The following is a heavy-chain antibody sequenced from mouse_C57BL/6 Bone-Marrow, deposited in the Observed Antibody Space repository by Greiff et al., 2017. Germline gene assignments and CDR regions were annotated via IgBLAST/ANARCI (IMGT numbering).Heavy chain of an antibody. J-gene: IGHJ3*01. CDR1: GYTFTSYW. CDR3: AREGGSPFAY. V-gene: IGHV1-50*01. D-gene: IGHD1-1*01. CDR2: IDPSDSYT. Sequence: VQLQQPGAELVKPGASVKLSCKASGYTFTSYWMQWVKQRAGQGLEWIGEIDPSDSYTNYNQKFKGKATLIVDTSSSTAYMQLRSLTSEDSAVYYCAREGGSPFAYWGQGTLVTVSA.